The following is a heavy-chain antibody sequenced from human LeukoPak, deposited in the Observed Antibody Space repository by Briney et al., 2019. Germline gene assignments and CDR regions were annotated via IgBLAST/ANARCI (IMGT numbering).Heavy chain of an antibody. V-gene: IGHV4-59*01. CDR3: AGHNNWFDP. CDR2: IYYSGST. CDR1: GGSFSGYY. Sequence: NPSETLSLTCAVYGGSFSGYYWSWIRQPPGKGLEWIGYIYYSGSTNYNPSLKSRVTISVDTSKNQFSLKLSSVTAADTAVYYCAGHNNWFDPWGQGTLVTVSS. J-gene: IGHJ5*02.